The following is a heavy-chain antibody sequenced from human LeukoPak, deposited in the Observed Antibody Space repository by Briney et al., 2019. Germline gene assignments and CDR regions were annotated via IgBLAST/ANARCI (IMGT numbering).Heavy chain of an antibody. CDR1: GGSISSSSYY. CDR3: ARPLYDILTGYGMGAFDI. D-gene: IGHD3-9*01. CDR2: IYYSGST. V-gene: IGHV4-39*07. Sequence: SETLSLTCTVSGGSISSSSYYWGWIRQPPGKGLEWIGSIYYSGSTYYNPSLKSRVTISVDTSKNQFSLKLSSVTAEDTAVYYCARPLYDILTGYGMGAFDIWGQGTMVTVSS. J-gene: IGHJ3*02.